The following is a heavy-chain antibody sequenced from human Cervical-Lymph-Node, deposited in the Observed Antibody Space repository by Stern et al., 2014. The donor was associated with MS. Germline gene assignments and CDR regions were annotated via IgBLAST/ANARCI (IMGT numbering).Heavy chain of an antibody. V-gene: IGHV1-46*01. D-gene: IGHD2-15*01. CDR3: ASGGEVDGGDV. Sequence: QVQLVQSGTEVKKPGASVKVSCKASGYTLPIYYIHWVRQAPGQGLEWMGVNNPRGGRTTYAQKFQGRVTMTRDTSTSTAYMELSSLRSDDTAVYYCASGGEVDGGDVWGQGTTVTVFS. CDR1: GYTLPIYY. CDR2: NNPRGGRT. J-gene: IGHJ6*02.